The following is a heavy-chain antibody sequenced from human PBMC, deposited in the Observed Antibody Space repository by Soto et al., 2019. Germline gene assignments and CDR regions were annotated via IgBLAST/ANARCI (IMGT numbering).Heavy chain of an antibody. CDR2: ISGSGGST. Sequence: GGSLRLSCAASGFTFSSYAMSWVRQAPGKGLEWVSAISGSGGSTYYADSVKGRFTISRDNSKNTLYLQMNSLRAEDTAVYYCAKSSPGYCISTSCYVGWFDPWGQGTLVTVSS. CDR1: GFTFSSYA. V-gene: IGHV3-23*01. CDR3: AKSSPGYCISTSCYVGWFDP. D-gene: IGHD2-2*01. J-gene: IGHJ5*02.